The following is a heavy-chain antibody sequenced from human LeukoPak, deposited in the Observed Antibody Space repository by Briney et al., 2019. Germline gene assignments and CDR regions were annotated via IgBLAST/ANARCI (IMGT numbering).Heavy chain of an antibody. D-gene: IGHD6-13*01. CDR1: GYTFTSYA. CDR3: AKDIRQQLVAGFDY. J-gene: IGHJ4*02. V-gene: IGHV7-4-1*02. Sequence: ASVKVSCKASGYTFTSYAMNWVRQAPGQGLEWMGWINTNTGNPTYTQGFTGRFVFSLDTSVSTAYLQISSLKAEGTALYYCAKDIRQQLVAGFDYWGQGTLVTVSS. CDR2: INTNTGNP.